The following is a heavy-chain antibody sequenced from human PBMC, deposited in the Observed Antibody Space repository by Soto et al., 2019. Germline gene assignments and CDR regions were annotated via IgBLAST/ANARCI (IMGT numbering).Heavy chain of an antibody. CDR1: GFTFSSYA. D-gene: IGHD3-3*01. Sequence: EVQLLESGGGLVQPGGSLRLSCAASGFTFSSYAMSWVRQAPGKGLEWVSAISGSGGSTYYADFVRGRFTISRDNSKNTLHLQRNSLRAEDTAVYYCANGGIITIFAVVTHFDYWGQVPLVTLSA. V-gene: IGHV3-23*01. CDR2: ISGSGGST. J-gene: IGHJ4*02. CDR3: ANGGIITIFAVVTHFDY.